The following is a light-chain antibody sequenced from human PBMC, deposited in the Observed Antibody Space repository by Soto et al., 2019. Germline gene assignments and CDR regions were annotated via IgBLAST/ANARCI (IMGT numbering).Light chain of an antibody. J-gene: IGKJ1*01. CDR1: QSVNRW. V-gene: IGKV1-5*01. Sequence: DIQMTQSPSTLSASVGDGVTITCRASQSVNRWLAWFQRKPGKAPKVLIYDASILQSGVPSRFSGSGSGTEFTLTISSLQPDDFATYYCQQYTTFWTFGQGTKVDIK. CDR3: QQYTTFWT. CDR2: DAS.